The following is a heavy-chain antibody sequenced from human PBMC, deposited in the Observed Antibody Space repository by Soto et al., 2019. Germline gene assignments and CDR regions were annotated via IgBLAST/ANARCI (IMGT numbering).Heavy chain of an antibody. Sequence: QVQLVQSGAEVKKPGASVKVSCKASGYTFTSYGISWVRQAPGQGLEWMGWISAYNGNTNYAQKLQGRVTMTTDTPTSTAYMELRSLRSDDTAVYYCARDQEVNDPYYYYGMDVWGQGTTVNVSS. J-gene: IGHJ6*02. V-gene: IGHV1-18*01. CDR2: ISAYNGNT. D-gene: IGHD1-1*01. CDR1: GYTFTSYG. CDR3: ARDQEVNDPYYYYGMDV.